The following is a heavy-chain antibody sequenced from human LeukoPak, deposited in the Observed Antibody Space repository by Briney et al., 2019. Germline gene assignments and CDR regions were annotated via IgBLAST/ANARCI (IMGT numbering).Heavy chain of an antibody. J-gene: IGHJ4*02. Sequence: GESLKISCKASGYSFSNYWIGWVRQMPGKGLEWMGIIYPGDSESRYSPSFQGQVTISVDKSISTAYLQWSSLKASDTAMYYCARQGYSYDYYFDYWGQGTLVTVSS. CDR3: ARQGYSYDYYFDY. CDR1: GYSFSNYW. V-gene: IGHV5-51*01. D-gene: IGHD5-18*01. CDR2: IYPGDSES.